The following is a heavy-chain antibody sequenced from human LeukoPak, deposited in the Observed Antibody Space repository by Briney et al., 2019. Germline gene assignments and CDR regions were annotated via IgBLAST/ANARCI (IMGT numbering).Heavy chain of an antibody. CDR3: AGVPVQDWYFDL. Sequence: KPSETLSLTCTVSGDSISSYYWSWIRQPPGKGLEWIGYIYYSGSTNYNPSLKSQVTIPVDTSRNQFSLKLISLTAADTAVYYCAGVPVQDWYFDLWGRGTLVTVSS. CDR2: IYYSGST. J-gene: IGHJ2*01. V-gene: IGHV4-59*01. CDR1: GDSISSYY.